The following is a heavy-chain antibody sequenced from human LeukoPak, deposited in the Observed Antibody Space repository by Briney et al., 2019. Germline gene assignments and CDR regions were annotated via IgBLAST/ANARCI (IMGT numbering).Heavy chain of an antibody. Sequence: GGSLRLSCAASGFTFSSYWMSWVRQAPGKGLEWAAVIWYDGSNKYYADSVKGRFTISRDNSKNTLYLQMNSLRAEDTAVYYCAREGVTDTAMAFDYWGQGTLVTVSS. D-gene: IGHD5-18*01. J-gene: IGHJ4*02. CDR1: GFTFSSYW. CDR2: IWYDGSNK. CDR3: AREGVTDTAMAFDY. V-gene: IGHV3-33*08.